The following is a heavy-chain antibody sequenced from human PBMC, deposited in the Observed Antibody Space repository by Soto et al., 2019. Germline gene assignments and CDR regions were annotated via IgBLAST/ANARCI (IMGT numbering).Heavy chain of an antibody. V-gene: IGHV2-5*02. CDR2: IYWDDNK. CDR1: GLSLRTSAVG. Sequence: QITLKESGPTLVKPTQTLPLTCTFSGLSLRTSAVGVAWIRQPPGKALEWLALIYWDDNKRYTPSLKSRLTITKDTSKDQVLLTMTNMDPVDTATYYCAHRPVLSDFNYWGQGTLVTVPS. J-gene: IGHJ4*02. CDR3: AHRPVLSDFNY. D-gene: IGHD2-21*01.